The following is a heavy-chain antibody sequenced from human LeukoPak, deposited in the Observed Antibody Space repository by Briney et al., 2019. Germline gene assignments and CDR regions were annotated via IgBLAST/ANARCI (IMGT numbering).Heavy chain of an antibody. Sequence: GGSLRLSCAASGFTFSSYAMSWVRQAPGKGLEWVSGISGSGDNTYYADSVKGRFTISRDNSKNTLYPQMSSLRAEDTAVYYCAKEFNRGLPDYWGQGTLVTVPS. J-gene: IGHJ4*02. V-gene: IGHV3-23*01. CDR3: AKEFNRGLPDY. CDR1: GFTFSSYA. CDR2: ISGSGDNT. D-gene: IGHD2-21*01.